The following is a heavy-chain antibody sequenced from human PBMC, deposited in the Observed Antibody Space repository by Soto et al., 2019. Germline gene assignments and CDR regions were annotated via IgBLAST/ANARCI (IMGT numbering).Heavy chain of an antibody. V-gene: IGHV3-7*01. J-gene: IGHJ4*02. CDR2: IKQDGSEK. CDR1: GFTFSSYW. CDR3: ARGSSSGYLPPFDY. Sequence: PGGSLRLSCAASGFTFSSYWMSWVRQAPGKGLEWVANIKQDGSEKYYVDSVKGRFTISRDNAKNSLYLQMNSLRAEDAAVYYCARGSSSGYLPPFDYWGQGTLVTVSS. D-gene: IGHD3-22*01.